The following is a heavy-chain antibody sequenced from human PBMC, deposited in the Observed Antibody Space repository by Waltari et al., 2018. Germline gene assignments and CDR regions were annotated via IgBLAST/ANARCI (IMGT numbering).Heavy chain of an antibody. D-gene: IGHD2-8*02. CDR2: IYHSGST. CDR3: ARHQGYCTGGVCYTTSPYFDY. V-gene: IGHV4-38-2*01. CDR1: GYSISSGYY. J-gene: IGHJ4*02. Sequence: QVQLQESGPGLVKPSETLSLTCAVSGYSISSGYYWGWIRQPPGKGLEWIGSIYHSGSTYYNRSLKRRVTIAVVTSKNQFSRKLSSVTAADTAVYYCARHQGYCTGGVCYTTSPYFDYWGQGTLVTVSS.